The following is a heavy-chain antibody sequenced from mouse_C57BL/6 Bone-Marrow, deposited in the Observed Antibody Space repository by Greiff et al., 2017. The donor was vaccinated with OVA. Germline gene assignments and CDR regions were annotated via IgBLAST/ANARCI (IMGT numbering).Heavy chain of an antibody. V-gene: IGHV6-3*01. D-gene: IGHD2-4*01. CDR2: IRLKSDNYAT. J-gene: IGHJ3*01. Sequence: DVMLVESGGGLVQPGGSMKLSCVASGFTFSNYWMNWVRQSPEKGLEWVAQIRLKSDNYATHYAESVKGRFTISRDDSKSSVYLQMNNLRAEDTGIYYCTEDYDYDVAWFAYWGQGTLVTVS. CDR3: TEDYDYDVAWFAY. CDR1: GFTFSNYW.